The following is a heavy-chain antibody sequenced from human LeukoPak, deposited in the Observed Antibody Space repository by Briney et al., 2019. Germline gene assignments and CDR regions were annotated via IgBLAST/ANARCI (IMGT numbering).Heavy chain of an antibody. V-gene: IGHV4-59*08. CDR3: ARHWLDSGTPDRFDY. CDR1: GGSISSYY. J-gene: IGHJ4*02. Sequence: SETLSLTCTVSGGSISSYYWSWIRQPPGKGLEWIGYIYYSGSTNYNPSLKSRVTISVDTSKNQFSLKLSSVTAADTAVYYCARHWLDSGTPDRFDYWGQGSLVTVSS. D-gene: IGHD3-10*01. CDR2: IYYSGST.